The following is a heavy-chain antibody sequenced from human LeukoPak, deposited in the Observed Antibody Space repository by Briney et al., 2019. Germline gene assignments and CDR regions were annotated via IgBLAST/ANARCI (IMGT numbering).Heavy chain of an antibody. CDR2: ISWDGTT. Sequence: GGSLRLSCAASGFTFEDYTMHWVRQGPGKTLEWVSLISWDGTTYYADSLEGRFTISRDNSKNSLYLQMDTLTTDDTAFYYCVKDLSYESSGSVIENWGQGTLVTVSS. J-gene: IGHJ4*02. CDR3: VKDLSYESSGSVIEN. D-gene: IGHD3-22*01. CDR1: GFTFEDYT. V-gene: IGHV3-43*01.